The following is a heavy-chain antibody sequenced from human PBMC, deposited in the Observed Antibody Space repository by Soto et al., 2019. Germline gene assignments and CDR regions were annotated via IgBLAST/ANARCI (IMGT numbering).Heavy chain of an antibody. V-gene: IGHV3-33*01. CDR1: GFTFSSYG. CDR3: ARDHYRTPTSIAARPFDY. D-gene: IGHD6-6*01. Sequence: QVQLVESGGGVVQPGRSLRLSCAASGFTFSSYGMHWVRQAPGKGLEWVAVIWFDGSKKYYADSVKGRFTISRDNSKNTLYLQMNSLRAEDTAVYYCARDHYRTPTSIAARPFDYWGQGTLVTVSS. J-gene: IGHJ4*02. CDR2: IWFDGSKK.